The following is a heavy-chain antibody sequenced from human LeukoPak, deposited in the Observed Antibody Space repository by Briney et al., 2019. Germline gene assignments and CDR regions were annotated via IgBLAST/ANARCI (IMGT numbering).Heavy chain of an antibody. CDR1: GGSFSGYY. CDR3: ARVGRQRWLQLHDY. Sequence: PSETLSLTCAVYGGSFSGYYWSWIRQPPGKGLEWIGEINHSGSTNYNPSLKSRVTISVDTSKNQFSLKLSSVTAADTAVYYCARVGRQRWLQLHDYWGQGTLVTVSS. J-gene: IGHJ4*02. CDR2: INHSGST. V-gene: IGHV4-34*01. D-gene: IGHD5-24*01.